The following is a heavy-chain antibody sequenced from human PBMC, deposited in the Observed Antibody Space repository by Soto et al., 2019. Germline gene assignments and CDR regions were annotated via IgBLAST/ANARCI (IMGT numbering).Heavy chain of an antibody. Sequence: QVQLQESDPGLVKPSGTLSLTCAVSGGSISSNNWWSWVRQPPGKGLEWIGEIYHSGSTNYNPSLKGRVTMSVDKSQSQFSLNLGSLTAADTAVYYCAGQVDTTYTYNYWGQGTLVTVSS. J-gene: IGHJ4*02. CDR2: IYHSGST. CDR3: AGQVDTTYTYNY. D-gene: IGHD5-18*01. V-gene: IGHV4-4*02. CDR1: GGSISSNNW.